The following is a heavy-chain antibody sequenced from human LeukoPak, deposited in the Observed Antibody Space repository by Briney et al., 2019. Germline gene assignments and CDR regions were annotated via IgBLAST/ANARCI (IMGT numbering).Heavy chain of an antibody. CDR2: IDNDGGST. V-gene: IGHV3-23*01. D-gene: IGHD1-20*01. Sequence: SGGSLRLSCAASGFTFRSCAMSWVRQAPGKGLEWVSTIDNDGGSTHYADSTKGRFTISRDNSKNTLYLQMNSLRVEDTAVYYCAIWLTAHFDYWGQGSLVTVSS. J-gene: IGHJ4*02. CDR1: GFTFRSCA. CDR3: AIWLTAHFDY.